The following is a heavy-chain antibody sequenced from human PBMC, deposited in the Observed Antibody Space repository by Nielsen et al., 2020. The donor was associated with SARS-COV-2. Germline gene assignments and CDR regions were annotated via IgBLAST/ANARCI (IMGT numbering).Heavy chain of an antibody. J-gene: IGHJ2*01. Sequence: GSLRLSCTVSGGSSSRYYWSWIRQPPGKGLEWIGFIYYTGEAEHNPSLNSRVTISVDTPNKQVTLQLSSVTAADTAVYYCARVRDYQRGDWYFDLWGRGTLATVSS. V-gene: IGHV4-59*01. CDR1: GGSSSRYY. D-gene: IGHD4-11*01. CDR2: IYYTGEA. CDR3: ARVRDYQRGDWYFDL.